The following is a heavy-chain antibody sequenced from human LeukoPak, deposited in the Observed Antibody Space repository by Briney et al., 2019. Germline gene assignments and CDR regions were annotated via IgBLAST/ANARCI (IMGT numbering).Heavy chain of an antibody. CDR1: GFTFSNYA. D-gene: IGHD3-22*01. J-gene: IGHJ4*02. Sequence: GGSLRLSCAASGFTFSNYAMHWVRQAPGKGLEYVSAINSNGGDTYYANSVKGRFTISRDNSKNTLYLQMGSLRAEDMAVYYCARSGYYDSTGYLDYWGQGSQVTVSS. CDR3: ARSGYYDSTGYLDY. CDR2: INSNGGDT. V-gene: IGHV3-64*01.